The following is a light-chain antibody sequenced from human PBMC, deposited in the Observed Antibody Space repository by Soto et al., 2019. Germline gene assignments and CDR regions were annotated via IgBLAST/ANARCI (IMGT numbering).Light chain of an antibody. V-gene: IGLV2-14*01. J-gene: IGLJ1*01. CDR3: SSYTSSSTL. CDR1: SSDVGSYNY. CDR2: EVS. Sequence: QSGLTQPASVSRSPRQSITISCTGTSSDVGSYNYVSWYQQHPGKAPKLMIYEVSDRPSGISSRFSCSKSGNTASLTIPGIQTEDEADYYCSSYTSSSTLFGTGTKVTGL.